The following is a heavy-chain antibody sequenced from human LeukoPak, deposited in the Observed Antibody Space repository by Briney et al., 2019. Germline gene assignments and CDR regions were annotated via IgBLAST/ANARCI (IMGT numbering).Heavy chain of an antibody. V-gene: IGHV3-53*04. J-gene: IGHJ4*02. CDR3: ARDIPYDSSV. CDR1: GFTVSSNY. D-gene: IGHD3-22*01. Sequence: PGGSLRLSCAASGFTVSSNYMSWVRQAPGKGLEWVSVIYSGGSTYYADSVKGRFTISRHNSKNTLYLQINSLRAEDTAVYYCARDIPYDSSVWGQGTLVTVSS. CDR2: IYSGGST.